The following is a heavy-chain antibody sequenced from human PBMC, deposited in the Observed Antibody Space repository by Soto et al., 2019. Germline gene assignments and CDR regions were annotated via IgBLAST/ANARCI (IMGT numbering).Heavy chain of an antibody. V-gene: IGHV3-11*01. Sequence: QAPGKGLEWVSYISSSGSTIYYADSVKGRFTISRDNAKNSLYLQMNSLRAEDTAVYYCARVVGIAEASDAFDIWGQGTMVTVSS. CDR3: ARVVGIAEASDAFDI. CDR2: ISSSGSTI. D-gene: IGHD6-13*01. J-gene: IGHJ3*02.